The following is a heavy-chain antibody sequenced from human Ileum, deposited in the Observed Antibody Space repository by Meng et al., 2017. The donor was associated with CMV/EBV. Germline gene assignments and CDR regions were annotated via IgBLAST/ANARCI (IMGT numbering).Heavy chain of an antibody. Sequence: ASTSTFTSSYMPRVRQAPGQGLEWMGIINPSGGSTSYAQKFQGRVTMTRDTSTSTVYMELSSLKSQDTAVYYCARGPLGHLVDFDYWGQGTLVTVSS. CDR3: ARGPLGHLVDFDY. D-gene: IGHD2-2*01. CDR1: TSTFTSSY. CDR2: INPSGGST. V-gene: IGHV1-46*01. J-gene: IGHJ4*02.